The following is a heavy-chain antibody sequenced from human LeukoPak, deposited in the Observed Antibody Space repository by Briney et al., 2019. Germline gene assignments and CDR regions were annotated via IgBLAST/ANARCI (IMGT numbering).Heavy chain of an antibody. V-gene: IGHV3-15*06. Sequence: GGSLRLSCVTSGLNFTEAWMTWVRQAPGKGLEWVGLIKSKTDGETIHYAAPVRGRFTISRDDSKDTFYLQMNSLKVEDTGLYFCNAALDYWGQGALVTVSS. CDR3: NAALDY. CDR2: IKSKTDGETI. CDR1: GLNFTEAW. J-gene: IGHJ4*02.